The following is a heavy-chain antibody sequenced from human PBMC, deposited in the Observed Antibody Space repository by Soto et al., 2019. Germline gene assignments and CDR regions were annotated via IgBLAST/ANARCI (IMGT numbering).Heavy chain of an antibody. V-gene: IGHV3-74*01. J-gene: IGHJ4*02. D-gene: IGHD2-8*01. CDR3: ARVMAHLPWYFDY. CDR2: VNGDGSST. Sequence: PGGSLRLSCAASGYTFSSYWMHWVRQAPGKGLVWVSRVNGDGSSTSYADPVKGRFTISRDNAKNTVHLQMDSLRAEDTAVYYCARVMAHLPWYFDYWGPGTLLTVS. CDR1: GYTFSSYW.